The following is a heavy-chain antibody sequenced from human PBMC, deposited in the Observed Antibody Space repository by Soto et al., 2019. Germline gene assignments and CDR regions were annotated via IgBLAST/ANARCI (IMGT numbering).Heavy chain of an antibody. CDR1: GYSFTSYW. J-gene: IGHJ4*02. V-gene: IGHV5-10-1*01. Sequence: GESLKISCKGSGYSFTSYWISWVRQMPGKGLEWMGRIDPSDSYTNYSPSFQGHVTISADKSISTAYLQWSSLKASDTAMYYCARARTQNPNHYDFWSGYYLEPFDYWGQGTLVTVSS. CDR3: ARARTQNPNHYDFWSGYYLEPFDY. D-gene: IGHD3-3*01. CDR2: IDPSDSYT.